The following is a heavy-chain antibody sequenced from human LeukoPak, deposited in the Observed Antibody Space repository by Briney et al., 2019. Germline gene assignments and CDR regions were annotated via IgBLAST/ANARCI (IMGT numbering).Heavy chain of an antibody. CDR1: GYTFTSYD. CDR3: ARLRPLRFLEWSSPQGLYYYYYMDV. V-gene: IGHV1-8*03. J-gene: IGHJ6*03. D-gene: IGHD3-3*01. CDR2: MNPNSGNT. Sequence: ASVKVSCKASGYTFTSYDINWVRQATGQGLEWMGWMNPNSGNTGYAQKFQGRVTITRNTSISTAYMELSSLRSEDTAVYYCARLRPLRFLEWSSPQGLYYYYYMDVWGKGTTVTVSS.